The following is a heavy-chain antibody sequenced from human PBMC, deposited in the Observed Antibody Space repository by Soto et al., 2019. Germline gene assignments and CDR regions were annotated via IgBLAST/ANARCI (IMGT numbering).Heavy chain of an antibody. CDR3: ASYSGYAWDHDVMDV. Sequence: ETLSLTCTFSGGSLSSSSYYWGWIRQPPGKGLEGIVSIYHSGSTYYNPSLKSRDTISVDTSKKQCSLKLSSVTAADTAVYYCASYSGYAWDHDVMDVWGQGTTVNVSS. V-gene: IGHV4-39*01. J-gene: IGHJ6*02. CDR1: GGSLSSSSYY. CDR2: IYHSGST. D-gene: IGHD5-12*01.